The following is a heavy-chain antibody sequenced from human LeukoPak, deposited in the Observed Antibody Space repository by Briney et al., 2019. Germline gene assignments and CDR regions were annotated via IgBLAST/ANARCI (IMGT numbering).Heavy chain of an antibody. V-gene: IGHV3-33*01. CDR1: GFTFSSYG. CDR3: ARDRIAAAGITDGMDV. D-gene: IGHD6-13*01. Sequence: GGSLRLSCAASGFTFSSYGMHWVRQAPGKGLEWVAVIWYDGSNKYYADSVKGRFTISRDNSKNTLYLQMNSLRAEDTAVYHCARDRIAAAGITDGMDVWGQGTTVTVSS. CDR2: IWYDGSNK. J-gene: IGHJ6*02.